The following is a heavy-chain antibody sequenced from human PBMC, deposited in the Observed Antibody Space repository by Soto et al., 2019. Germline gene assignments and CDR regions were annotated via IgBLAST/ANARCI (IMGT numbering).Heavy chain of an antibody. CDR2: MNPNSGNT. V-gene: IGHV1-8*01. CDR1: GDTFTSYD. J-gene: IGHJ6*03. D-gene: IGHD3-10*01. CDR3: TMVRGDYYYYMDI. Sequence: ASVKVSCKSSGDTFTSYDINCVRQATGQGLEWMGWMNPNSGNTGYAQKFQGRVTMTRNTSISTAYMELSSLRSEDTAVYYCTMVRGDYYYYMDIWGKGTTVTVSS.